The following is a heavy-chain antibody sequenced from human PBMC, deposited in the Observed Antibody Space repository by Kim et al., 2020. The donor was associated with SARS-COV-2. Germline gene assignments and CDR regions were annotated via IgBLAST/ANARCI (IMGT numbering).Heavy chain of an antibody. D-gene: IGHD1-26*01. Sequence: SETLSLTCTVSGASISSSGYYWGWIRQPPGKGLEWIGSVYYTGSTYYNPSLKSRVTISVDTSKNQFSLKLSSVTAADTAVYYCARHFRATSIRIFGLFQFDYWGQGTLVTVSS. J-gene: IGHJ4*02. V-gene: IGHV4-39*01. CDR2: VYYTGST. CDR1: GASISSSGYY. CDR3: ARHFRATSIRIFGLFQFDY.